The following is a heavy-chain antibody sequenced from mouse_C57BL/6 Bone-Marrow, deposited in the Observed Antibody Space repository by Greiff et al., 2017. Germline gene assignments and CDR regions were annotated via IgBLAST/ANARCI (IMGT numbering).Heavy chain of an antibody. CDR1: GYAFSSSW. CDR3: ARSGYSNHYFDY. V-gene: IGHV1-82*01. D-gene: IGHD2-5*01. Sequence: VQLQQSGPELVKPGASVKISCKASGYAFSSSWMNWVKQRPGKGLEWLGRIYPGDGATNYNGKFKGKATLTADKSSSTAYMQLSSLTSEDSAVYFCARSGYSNHYFDYWGQGTTLTVSS. CDR2: IYPGDGAT. J-gene: IGHJ2*01.